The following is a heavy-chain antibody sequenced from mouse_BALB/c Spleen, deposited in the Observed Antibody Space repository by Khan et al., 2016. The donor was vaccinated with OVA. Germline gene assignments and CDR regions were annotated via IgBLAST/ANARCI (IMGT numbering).Heavy chain of an antibody. CDR3: TRGNYYGNYFNY. Sequence: EVQLQESGPGLVKPSQSLSLTCTVTGYSITSGYAWNWIRQFPGNKLEWMGYISYSGVSNYTASLKSRISITRDTSKNQFFLTLNSETTDDTATYYCTRGNYYGNYFNYWGQGTTVTVSA. J-gene: IGHJ2*01. CDR2: ISYSGVS. D-gene: IGHD1-1*01. V-gene: IGHV3-2*02. CDR1: GYSITSGYA.